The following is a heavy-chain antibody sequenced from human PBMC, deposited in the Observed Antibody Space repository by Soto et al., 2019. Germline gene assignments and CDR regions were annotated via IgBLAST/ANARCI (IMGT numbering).Heavy chain of an antibody. CDR1: GHTITELS. D-gene: IGHD1-1*01. CDR3: AAGGTRWLHSPFDY. V-gene: IGHV1-24*01. CDR2: FDPEDGET. Sequence: QVQLLQTGAEVKKPGASVKVSCKVSGHTITELSMQWVRQAPGRGLEWMGGFDPEDGETIFAQKFQGRVTMTEDTSTDSTYMELTSLRSEDTAVYYCAAGGTRWLHSPFDYWRQGTLVTISS. J-gene: IGHJ4*02.